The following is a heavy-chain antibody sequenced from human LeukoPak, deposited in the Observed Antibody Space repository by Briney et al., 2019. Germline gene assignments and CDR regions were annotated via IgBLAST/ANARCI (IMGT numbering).Heavy chain of an antibody. Sequence: GESLQISCQGSGYSFTSYWIGWVRQMPGKGLEWMGIIYPGDSDTRYSPSFQGQVTISADKSISTAYLQWSSLKASDTAMYYCARQLTYADHSSGWSNWGQGTLVTVSS. CDR2: IYPGDSDT. CDR3: ARQLTYADHSSGWSN. J-gene: IGHJ4*02. D-gene: IGHD6-19*01. CDR1: GYSFTSYW. V-gene: IGHV5-51*01.